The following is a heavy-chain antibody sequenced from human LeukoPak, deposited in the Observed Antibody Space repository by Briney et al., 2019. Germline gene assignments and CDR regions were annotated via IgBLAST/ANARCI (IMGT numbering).Heavy chain of an antibody. V-gene: IGHV3-11*05. CDR2: ISSTSTYT. Sequence: GGSLRLSCAASGFTFSDYYMSWVRQAPGKGLEWVSYISSTSTYTNYADSVKGRFTISRDNAKNSLYLQMNSLRAEDTAVYYCAKEFCSGGSCNLDYWGQGTLVTVSP. J-gene: IGHJ4*02. D-gene: IGHD2-15*01. CDR1: GFTFSDYY. CDR3: AKEFCSGGSCNLDY.